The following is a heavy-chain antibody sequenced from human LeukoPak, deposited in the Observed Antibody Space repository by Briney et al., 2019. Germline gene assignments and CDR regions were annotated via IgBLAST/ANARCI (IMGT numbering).Heavy chain of an antibody. CDR3: ARDSLGTSSGWFDP. CDR1: GFTFSSFG. V-gene: IGHV3-33*01. Sequence: GGSLRLSCAASGFTFSSFGFHWVRQAPGRGLEWVAVIWSDGINKYYGDSVRGRFTISRDNSKNTLYLQMNSLGAEDTAVYYCARDSLGTSSGWFDPWGQGTLVTVSS. CDR2: IWSDGINK. D-gene: IGHD6-19*01. J-gene: IGHJ5*02.